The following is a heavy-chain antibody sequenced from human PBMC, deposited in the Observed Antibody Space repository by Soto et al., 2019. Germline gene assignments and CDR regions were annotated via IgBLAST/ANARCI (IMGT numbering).Heavy chain of an antibody. CDR3: ARTSLGSTLLLDP. J-gene: IGHJ5*02. CDR2: INVYNGNT. D-gene: IGHD3-10*01. V-gene: IGHV1-18*01. Sequence: GASVKVSCKASGYTFTSYGISWVRQAPGQGLEWMGWINVYNGNTKYAQRLQGRVTITRDTSASTAYMELSSLRSEDTAVYYCARTSLGSTLLLDPWGQGTLVTVSS. CDR1: GYTFTSYG.